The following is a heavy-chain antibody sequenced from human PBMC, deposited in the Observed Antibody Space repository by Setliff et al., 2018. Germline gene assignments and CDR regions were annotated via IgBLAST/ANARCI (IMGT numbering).Heavy chain of an antibody. Sequence: SVKVSCKASGGTFSSYAISWVRQAPGQGLEWMGGIIPIFGTANYAQKFQGRVTITTDESKSTAYMELSSLRSEDTAVYDCARDLREGDYGDSYAAYYYYGMDVWGQGTTVTVSS. CDR1: GGTFSSYA. J-gene: IGHJ6*02. V-gene: IGHV1-69*05. D-gene: IGHD4-17*01. CDR3: ARDLREGDYGDSYAAYYYYGMDV. CDR2: IIPIFGTA.